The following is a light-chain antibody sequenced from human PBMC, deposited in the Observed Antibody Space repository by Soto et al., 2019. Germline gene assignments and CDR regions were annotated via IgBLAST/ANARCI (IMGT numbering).Light chain of an antibody. Sequence: QSVLTQPPSVSGSPGRSVAISCTGTSSDVGNYNRVSWYQQPPGTAPKLIIYDVTNRPSGVPDRFSGSKSGNTASLTISGLQAEDEADYYCSSYTSSSTYVFGTGTKVTVL. CDR1: SSDVGNYNR. J-gene: IGLJ1*01. CDR2: DVT. V-gene: IGLV2-18*02. CDR3: SSYTSSSTYV.